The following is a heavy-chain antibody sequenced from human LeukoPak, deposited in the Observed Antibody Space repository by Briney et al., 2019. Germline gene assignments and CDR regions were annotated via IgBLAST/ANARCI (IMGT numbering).Heavy chain of an antibody. CDR2: ISHDGSNK. J-gene: IGHJ4*02. CDR1: GFTFSSYA. V-gene: IGHV3-30-3*01. D-gene: IGHD1-26*01. CDR3: ARDRVGATDYFDY. Sequence: PGGSLRLSCAASGFTFSSYAMHWVRQAPGKGLEWVAVISHDGSNKYYADSVKGRFTISRDNSKNTLYLQMNSLRAEDTAVYYCARDRVGATDYFDYGGQGTLVTVSS.